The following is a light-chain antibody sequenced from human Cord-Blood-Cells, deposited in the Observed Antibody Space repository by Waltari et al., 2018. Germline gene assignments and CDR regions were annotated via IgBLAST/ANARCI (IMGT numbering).Light chain of an antibody. Sequence: QSALTQPASVSGSTGQSISISCTGTSSDAGGFTYVSWYQQHPGKAPKLMIYEVSNRPSGVSNRFSGSKSGNTASLTISGLQAEDEADYYCSSYTSSSTLGYVFGTGTKVTVL. CDR2: EVS. CDR3: SSYTSSSTLGYV. V-gene: IGLV2-14*01. CDR1: SSDAGGFTY. J-gene: IGLJ1*01.